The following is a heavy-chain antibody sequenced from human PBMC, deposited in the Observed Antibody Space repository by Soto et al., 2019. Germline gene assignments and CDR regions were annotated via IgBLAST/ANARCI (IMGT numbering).Heavy chain of an antibody. J-gene: IGHJ5*02. CDR2: IHYSGST. V-gene: IGHV4-39*01. CDR3: ASSSSFNWFDP. D-gene: IGHD6-13*01. CDR1: GGSISSSTYY. Sequence: PSETLSLTCTVSGGSISSSTYYWGWIRQPPGKGLEWIGSIHYSGSTYYNPSLQSRVTISVDTSKNQFSLKLSSVTAADTAVYYCASSSSFNWFDPCGQGTLVTVSS.